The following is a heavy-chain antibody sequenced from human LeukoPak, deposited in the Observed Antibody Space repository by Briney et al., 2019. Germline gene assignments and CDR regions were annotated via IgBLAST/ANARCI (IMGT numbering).Heavy chain of an antibody. CDR1: GFSFSSYS. V-gene: IGHV3-21*01. Sequence: PGGSLSLSCAASGFSFSSYSMHWVRQAPGKGLEWVSSISSSGSYIYYADSVRGRFPISRDNAKKSLYLQMNSLRAEDTAVYYCARSDYRAFDIWGQGTMVTVSS. CDR2: ISSSGSYI. CDR3: ARSDYRAFDI. J-gene: IGHJ3*02. D-gene: IGHD4/OR15-4a*01.